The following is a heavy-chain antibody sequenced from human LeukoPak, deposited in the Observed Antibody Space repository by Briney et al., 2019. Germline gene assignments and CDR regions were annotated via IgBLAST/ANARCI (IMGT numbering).Heavy chain of an antibody. CDR1: GFTFDDYA. V-gene: IGHV3-9*03. CDR3: AKDDCGGIAVAGGCFWFDP. Sequence: PGGSLRLSCAASGFTFDDYAMHWVRQAPGKGLEWVSGISWNSGSIGYADSVKGRFTISRDNAKNSLYLQMNSLRAEDMALYYCAKDDCGGIAVAGGCFWFDPWGLGTLVTVSS. CDR2: ISWNSGSI. D-gene: IGHD6-19*01. J-gene: IGHJ5*02.